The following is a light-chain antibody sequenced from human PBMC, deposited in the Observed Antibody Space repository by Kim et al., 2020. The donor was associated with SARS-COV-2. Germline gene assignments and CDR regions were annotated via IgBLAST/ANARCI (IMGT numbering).Light chain of an antibody. CDR3: LQYESFWT. CDR1: QTIGNW. Sequence: SASVGDRVTFTCRASQTIGNWLAWYQQRPGKAPKLLIFRASTLENGVPSRFSGSGSGTEFTLTISGLQPDDFATYYCLQYESFWTFGQGTKVDIK. CDR2: RAS. J-gene: IGKJ1*01. V-gene: IGKV1-5*03.